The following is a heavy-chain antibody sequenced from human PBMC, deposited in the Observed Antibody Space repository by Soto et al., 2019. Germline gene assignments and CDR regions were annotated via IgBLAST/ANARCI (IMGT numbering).Heavy chain of an antibody. CDR1: GDSINNSHW. V-gene: IGHV4-4*02. CDR2: TYHSGTT. CDR3: AREVNSSTDRGPNWFDT. Sequence: QVQLQESGPGLVQPSGTLSLTCAVSGDSINNSHWWSWVRQTPGKGLEWIGETYHSGTTNYNPSLKPRVTIAIAKSKYQFSLKMNSVTAADTAVYYCAREVNSSTDRGPNWFDTWGQGTLVTVSS. D-gene: IGHD6-13*01. J-gene: IGHJ5*02.